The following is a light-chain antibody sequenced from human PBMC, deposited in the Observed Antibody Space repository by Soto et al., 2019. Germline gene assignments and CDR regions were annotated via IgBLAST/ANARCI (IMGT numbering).Light chain of an antibody. V-gene: IGLV2-14*01. J-gene: IGLJ2*01. CDR1: SSDGDY. CDR3: SSYTAASTLDVV. Sequence: QPVLTQPASVSGSPGQSITISCTGTSSDGDYVSWYQQHPGKAPKLIISEVTNRPSGVSNRFSGSKSDYTASLTISGLQAEDEADYYCSSYTAASTLDVVFGGGTQLTVL. CDR2: EVT.